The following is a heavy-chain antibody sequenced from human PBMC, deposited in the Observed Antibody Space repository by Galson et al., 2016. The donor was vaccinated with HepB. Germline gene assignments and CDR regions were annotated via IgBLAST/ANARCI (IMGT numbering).Heavy chain of an antibody. CDR1: GFSFSSYA. CDR2: ITSGGTT. V-gene: IGHV3-23*01. Sequence: SLRLSCAASGFSFSSYAMSWVRQAPGKGLEWVSGITSGGTTYYADSVKGRFTISRDNSKNILYLQMKSLRDEGTAVYYCAKRPYSYGWHYGMDVWGPGTTVTVSS. J-gene: IGHJ6*02. D-gene: IGHD5-18*01. CDR3: AKRPYSYGWHYGMDV.